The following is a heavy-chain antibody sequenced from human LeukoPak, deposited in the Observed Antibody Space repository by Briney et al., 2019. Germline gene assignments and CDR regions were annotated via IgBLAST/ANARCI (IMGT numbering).Heavy chain of an antibody. V-gene: IGHV1-69*13. J-gene: IGHJ4*02. Sequence: SVKVSCKASGYTFTSYDINWVRQAPGQGLEWMGGIIPIFGTANYAQKFQGRVTITADESTTTAYMELSSLRSEDTAVYYCARDPAYYYDSSGYFPYYFDYWGQGTLVTVSS. D-gene: IGHD3-22*01. CDR1: GYTFTSYD. CDR3: ARDPAYYYDSSGYFPYYFDY. CDR2: IIPIFGTA.